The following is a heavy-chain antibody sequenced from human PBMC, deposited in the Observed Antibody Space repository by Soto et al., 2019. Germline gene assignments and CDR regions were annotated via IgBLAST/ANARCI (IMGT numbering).Heavy chain of an antibody. V-gene: IGHV3-23*01. Sequence: GGSLRLSCTASGFTFSDYAMSWVRQPPGKGLEWVSVISAGGSTYYADSVKGRFTVSRANSKNTLYLQMNSLRAEDTAVYYCANVPIWCSSTSCYTEGFDYCGQGPLVTVYS. CDR1: GFTFSDYA. J-gene: IGHJ4*02. D-gene: IGHD2-2*02. CDR3: ANVPIWCSSTSCYTEGFDY. CDR2: ISAGGST.